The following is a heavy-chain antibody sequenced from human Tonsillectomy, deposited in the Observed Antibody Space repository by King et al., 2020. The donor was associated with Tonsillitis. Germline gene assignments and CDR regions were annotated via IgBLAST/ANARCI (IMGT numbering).Heavy chain of an antibody. CDR2: IYHSGSN. J-gene: IGHJ3*02. CDR1: GYSISSGYY. V-gene: IGHV4-38-2*01. D-gene: IGHD5-24*01. Sequence: VQLQESGPGLVKPSETLSLTCAVSGYSISSGYYWGWIRQPPGKGLEWIGSIYHSGSNYYNPSIKSRVTISVDTSKNQFSLKLSSVTAADTAVYYCARVVGRLLQLTAFDIWGQGTMVTVSS. CDR3: ARVVGRLLQLTAFDI.